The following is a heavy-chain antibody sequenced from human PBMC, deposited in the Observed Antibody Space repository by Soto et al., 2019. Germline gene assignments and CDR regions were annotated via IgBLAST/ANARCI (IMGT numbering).Heavy chain of an antibody. CDR2: IYYSGST. Sequence: ETLSLTCTVSGGSISSYYWSWIRQPPGKGLEWIGYIYYSGSTNYNPSLKSRVTISVDTSKNQFSLKLSSVTAADTAVYYCARGGSYSRWSLAFDPWGQGTLVTVSS. D-gene: IGHD6-6*01. V-gene: IGHV4-59*01. J-gene: IGHJ5*02. CDR1: GGSISSYY. CDR3: ARGGSYSRWSLAFDP.